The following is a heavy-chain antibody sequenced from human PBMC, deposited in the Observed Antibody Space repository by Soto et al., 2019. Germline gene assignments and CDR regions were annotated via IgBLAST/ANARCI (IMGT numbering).Heavy chain of an antibody. Sequence: SETLSLTCTVSGGSISSSSYYWGWIRQPPGKGLEWIGSIYYSGSTYYNPSLKSRVTISVDTSKNQFSLKLSSVTAADTAVYYCAYFSIAVAADLDYWGQGTLVTVSS. CDR3: AYFSIAVAADLDY. D-gene: IGHD6-19*01. V-gene: IGHV4-39*01. CDR1: GGSISSSSYY. CDR2: IYYSGST. J-gene: IGHJ4*02.